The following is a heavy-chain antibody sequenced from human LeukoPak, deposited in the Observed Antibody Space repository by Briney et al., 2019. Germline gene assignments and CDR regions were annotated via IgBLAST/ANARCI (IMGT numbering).Heavy chain of an antibody. CDR2: ITGNARSK. CDR1: GFTFSDYT. J-gene: IGHJ4*02. CDR3: AKSGLHVLYRGSYHFDY. D-gene: IGHD1-26*01. V-gene: IGHV3-64*02. Sequence: GGSLRLSCAGSGFTFSDYTMHWVRQAPGEGLEYVSAITGNARSKYHADSVRGRFAISRDNSKNTLYLQMNSLRAEDTAVYYCAKSGLHVLYRGSYHFDYWGQGTLVTVSS.